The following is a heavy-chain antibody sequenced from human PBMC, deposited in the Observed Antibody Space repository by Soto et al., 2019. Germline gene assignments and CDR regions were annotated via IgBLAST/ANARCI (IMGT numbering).Heavy chain of an antibody. CDR2: IGRSNATT. CDR3: ARMRIVVTTRGGSDYYYFMDV. V-gene: IGHV3-48*04. D-gene: IGHD5-12*01. Sequence: PGGSLRLSCAASGRTFRTYWVIWVRQAPGKGLEWVSYIGRSNATTYYADSVKGRFTISRDNAKNSLFLQMNSLRAEDTAVYYCARMRIVVTTRGGSDYYYFMDVWGKGTTVTVSS. J-gene: IGHJ6*03. CDR1: GRTFRTYW.